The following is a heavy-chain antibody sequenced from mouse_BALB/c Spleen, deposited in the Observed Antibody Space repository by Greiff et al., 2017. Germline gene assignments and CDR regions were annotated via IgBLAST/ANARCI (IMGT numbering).Heavy chain of an antibody. V-gene: IGHV7-3*02. Sequence: EVQLVESGGGLVQPGGSLRLSCATSGFTFTDYYMSWVRQPPGKALEWLGFIRNKANGYTTEYSASVKGRFTISRDNSQSILYLQMNTLRAEDSATYYCARDPHDYDGAMDYWGQGTSVTVSS. D-gene: IGHD2-4*01. CDR3: ARDPHDYDGAMDY. J-gene: IGHJ4*01. CDR1: GFTFTDYY. CDR2: IRNKANGYTT.